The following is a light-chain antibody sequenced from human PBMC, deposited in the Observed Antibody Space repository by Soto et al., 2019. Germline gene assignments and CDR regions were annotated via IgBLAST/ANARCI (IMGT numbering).Light chain of an antibody. CDR1: SSDVGGYNY. CDR2: DVN. V-gene: IGLV2-11*01. Sequence: QSALTQPRSVSGSPGQSVTISCTGTSSDVGGYNYVSWYQQYPGKAPKVMIYDVNKRPSGVPDRFSGSKSGNTASLTISGLQAEDEADYYCCSYEGGPYVFGTRTKLTVL. J-gene: IGLJ1*01. CDR3: CSYEGGPYV.